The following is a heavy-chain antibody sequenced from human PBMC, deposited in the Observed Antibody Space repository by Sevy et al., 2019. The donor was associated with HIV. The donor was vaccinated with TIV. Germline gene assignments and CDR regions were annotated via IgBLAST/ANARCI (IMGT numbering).Heavy chain of an antibody. CDR1: GGTFSSYA. J-gene: IGHJ3*02. CDR3: ARGIGIAVAETEAFDI. Sequence: ASVKVSCKASGGTFSSYAISWVRQARGQGLEWMGGIIPIFGTANYAQKFQGRVTITADTSTSTAYMELSSLRSEDTAVYYCARGIGIAVAETEAFDIWGQGTMVTVSS. CDR2: IIPIFGTA. V-gene: IGHV1-69*06. D-gene: IGHD6-19*01.